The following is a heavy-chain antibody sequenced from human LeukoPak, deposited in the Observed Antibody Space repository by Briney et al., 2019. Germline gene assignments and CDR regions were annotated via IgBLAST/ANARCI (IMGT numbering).Heavy chain of an antibody. CDR2: IYTSGST. V-gene: IGHV4-4*09. CDR1: GGSISSYY. D-gene: IGHD3-10*01. CDR3: ARRGSGSWKNGDYFDY. J-gene: IGHJ4*02. Sequence: SETLSLTCTVSGGSISSYYWSWIRQPPGKGLERIGYIYTSGSTNYNPSLKSRVTISVDTSKNQFSLKLSSVTAADTAVYYCARRGSGSWKNGDYFDYWGQGTLVTVSS.